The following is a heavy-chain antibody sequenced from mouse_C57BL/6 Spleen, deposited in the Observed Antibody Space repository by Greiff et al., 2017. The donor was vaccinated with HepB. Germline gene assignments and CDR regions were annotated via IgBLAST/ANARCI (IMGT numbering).Heavy chain of an antibody. V-gene: IGHV1-85*01. CDR1: GYTFTSYD. Sequence: QVQLQQSGPELVKPGASVKLSCKASGYTFTSYDINWVKQRPGQGLEWIGWIYPRDGSTKYNEKFKGKATLTVDTSSSTAYMELHSLTSEDSAVYFCAREATAYYSNAMDYWGQGTSVTVSS. CDR3: AREATAYYSNAMDY. D-gene: IGHD2-5*01. J-gene: IGHJ4*01. CDR2: IYPRDGST.